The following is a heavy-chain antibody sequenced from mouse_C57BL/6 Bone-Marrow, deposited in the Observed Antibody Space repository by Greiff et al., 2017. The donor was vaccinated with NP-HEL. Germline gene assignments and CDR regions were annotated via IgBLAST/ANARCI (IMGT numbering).Heavy chain of an antibody. J-gene: IGHJ4*01. V-gene: IGHV1-81*01. CDR3: ARSSGSLQ. CDR1: GYTFTSYG. Sequence: VKLVESGAELARPGASVKLSCKASGYTFTSYGISWVKQSTGQGLEWIGEIYPRSGNTYYNEKFKGKATLTADKSSSTAYMELRSLTSEDSAVYFCARSSGSLQWGQGTSVTVSS. D-gene: IGHD1-3*01. CDR2: IYPRSGNT.